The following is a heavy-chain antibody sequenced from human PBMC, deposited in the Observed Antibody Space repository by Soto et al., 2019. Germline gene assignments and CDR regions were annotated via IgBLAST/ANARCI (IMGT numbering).Heavy chain of an antibody. D-gene: IGHD3-3*01. CDR3: ARDFWSGSFDYYYMDV. CDR2: IYYSGST. CDR1: GGSISSSSYY. V-gene: IGHV4-39*07. J-gene: IGHJ6*03. Sequence: PSETLSLTCTFSGGSISSSSYYWGWIRQPPGKGLEWIGSIYYSGSTNYNPSLKSRVTISVDTSKNQFSLKLSSVTAADTAVYYCARDFWSGSFDYYYMDVWGKGTTVTVSS.